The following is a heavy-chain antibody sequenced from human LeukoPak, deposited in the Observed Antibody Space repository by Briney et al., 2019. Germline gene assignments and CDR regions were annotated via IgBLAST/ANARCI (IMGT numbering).Heavy chain of an antibody. CDR3: ASYDSSGYHPFDY. Sequence: PGGSLRLSCAASGFTFSSYSMNWVRQAPGKGLEWVSSISSSSSYIYYADSVKGRFTISRDNAKNSLYLQMNSLGAEDTAVYYCASYDSSGYHPFDYWGQGTLVTVSS. V-gene: IGHV3-21*01. J-gene: IGHJ4*02. CDR1: GFTFSSYS. D-gene: IGHD3-22*01. CDR2: ISSSSSYI.